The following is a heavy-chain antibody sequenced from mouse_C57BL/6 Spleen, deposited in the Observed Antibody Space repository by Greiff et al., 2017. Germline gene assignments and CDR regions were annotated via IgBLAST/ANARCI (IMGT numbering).Heavy chain of an antibody. CDR3: ARNPTYYSNYEFAY. J-gene: IGHJ3*01. Sequence: QVQLQQSGPGLVAPSQSLSITCTVSGFSLTSYAISLVRQPPGQGLAWLGVIWTGGGTNYNSALKSRLSLSKDNSKSQVFIKMNSLQTEDAARYYWARNPTYYSNYEFAYWGQGNLVTVSA. D-gene: IGHD2-5*01. V-gene: IGHV2-9-1*01. CDR1: GFSLTSYA. CDR2: IWTGGGT.